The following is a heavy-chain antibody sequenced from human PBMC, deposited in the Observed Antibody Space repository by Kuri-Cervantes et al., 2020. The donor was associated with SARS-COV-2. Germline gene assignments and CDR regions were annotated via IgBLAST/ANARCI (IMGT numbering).Heavy chain of an antibody. V-gene: IGHV3-66*01. CDR1: GFAVSSNY. CDR3: ASFSVTGDY. CDR2: IYSGGST. J-gene: IGHJ4*02. D-gene: IGHD4-11*01. Sequence: GESLKISCAASGFAVSSNYMSWVRQAPGKGLEWVSVIYSGGSTYYADSVKGRFTISRDNSKNTLYLQMNSLRDEDTAVYYCASFSVTGDYWGQGTLVTVSS.